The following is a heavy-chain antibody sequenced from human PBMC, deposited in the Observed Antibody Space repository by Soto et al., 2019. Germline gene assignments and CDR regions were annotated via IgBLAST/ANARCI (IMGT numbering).Heavy chain of an antibody. CDR1: GFTFSSYE. J-gene: IGHJ6*02. CDR2: ISDSGRTI. CDR3: ARDLLHYDFWSGYSAYFYYGMDV. Sequence: GGSLRLSCSASGFTFSSYEMNWVRQAPGKGLEWVSYISDSGRTIYYADSVKGRFTVSRDDAQNSVYLQMDSLRAEDTAVYYRARDLLHYDFWSGYSAYFYYGMDVWGPGTTVTVSS. D-gene: IGHD3-3*01. V-gene: IGHV3-48*03.